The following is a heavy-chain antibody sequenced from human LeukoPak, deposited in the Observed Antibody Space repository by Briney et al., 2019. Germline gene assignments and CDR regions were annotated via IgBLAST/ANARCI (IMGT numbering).Heavy chain of an antibody. J-gene: IGHJ6*02. CDR3: ARAPRVLYYYYGMDV. CDR1: GGSISSGGYS. V-gene: IGHV4-34*01. CDR2: INHSGST. Sequence: SETLSLTCAVSGGSISSGGYSWSWIRQPPGKGLEWIGEINHSGSTNYNPSLKSRVTISVDTSKNQFSLKLSSVTAADTAVYYCARAPRVLYYYYGMDVWGQGTTVTVSS.